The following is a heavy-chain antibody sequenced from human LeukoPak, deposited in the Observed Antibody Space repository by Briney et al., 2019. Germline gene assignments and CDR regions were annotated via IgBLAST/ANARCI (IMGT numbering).Heavy chain of an antibody. V-gene: IGHV3-48*01. CDR2: ISSSSSTI. Sequence: PGGSLRLSCAASGFTFSSCAMSWVRQAPGKGLEWVSYISSSSSTIYYADSVKGRFTISRDNAKNSLYLQMNSLRAEDTAVYYCARGVATHDYWGQGTLVTVSS. CDR3: ARGVATHDY. J-gene: IGHJ4*02. CDR1: GFTFSSCA. D-gene: IGHD5-12*01.